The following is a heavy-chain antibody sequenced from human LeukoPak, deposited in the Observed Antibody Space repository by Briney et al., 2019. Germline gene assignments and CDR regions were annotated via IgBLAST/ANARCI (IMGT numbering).Heavy chain of an antibody. J-gene: IGHJ4*02. CDR3: ARDHDSSGYYIYPHFDY. CDR2: IYYSGST. Sequence: SETLSLTCTVSGGSISSYYWSWIRQPPGKGLEWIGYIYYSGSTNYNPSLKSRVTISVDTSKNQFSLKLSSVTAADTAVYYCARDHDSSGYYIYPHFDYWGQGTLVTVSS. D-gene: IGHD3-22*01. CDR1: GGSISSYY. V-gene: IGHV4-59*12.